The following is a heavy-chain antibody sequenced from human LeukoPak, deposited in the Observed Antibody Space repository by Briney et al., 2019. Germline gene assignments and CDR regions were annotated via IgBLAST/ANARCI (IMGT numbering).Heavy chain of an antibody. CDR3: ARSRITIFGVVTDAFDI. CDR1: GGTFSSYA. J-gene: IGHJ3*02. CDR2: IIPIFGTA. D-gene: IGHD3-3*01. V-gene: IGHV1-69*13. Sequence: ASVKVPCKASGGTFSSYAISWVRQAPGQGLEWMGGIIPIFGTANYAQKFQGRVTITADESTSTAYMELSSLRSEDTAVYYCARSRITIFGVVTDAFDIWGQGTMVTVSS.